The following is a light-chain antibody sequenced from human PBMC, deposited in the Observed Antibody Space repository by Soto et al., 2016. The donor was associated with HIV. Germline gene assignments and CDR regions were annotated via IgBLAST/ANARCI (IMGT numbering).Light chain of an antibody. CDR1: QDISSY. J-gene: IGKJ4*01. V-gene: IGKV1-9*01. CDR3: QQLSTYPLT. CDR2: AAS. Sequence: DIQLTQPPSFLSASIGDRVTITCRASQDISSYLAWYQQKPGKAPKLLIYAASAFQSGVPSRFSGSGSGTEFTLTISSLQPEDFATYSCQQLSTYPLTFGGGTKVEIK.